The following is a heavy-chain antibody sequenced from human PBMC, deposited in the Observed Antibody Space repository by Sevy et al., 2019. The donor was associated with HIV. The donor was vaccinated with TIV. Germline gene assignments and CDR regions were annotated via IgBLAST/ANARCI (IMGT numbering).Heavy chain of an antibody. CDR2: IKQDGSEK. CDR3: AKLGFYYDSSAYDYFDY. J-gene: IGHJ4*02. D-gene: IGHD3-22*01. Sequence: GGSLRLSCAASGFTFSDYWMNWVRQAPGKGLEWVVNIKQDGSEKYYVDSVKGRFTISRDNAKNSLYLQMNSLRVEDTAVYFCAKLGFYYDSSAYDYFDYWGQGTLVTVSS. V-gene: IGHV3-7*01. CDR1: GFTFSDYW.